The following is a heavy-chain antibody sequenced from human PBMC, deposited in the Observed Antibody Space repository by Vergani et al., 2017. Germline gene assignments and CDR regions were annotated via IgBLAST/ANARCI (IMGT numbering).Heavy chain of an antibody. V-gene: IGHV1-8*01. J-gene: IGHJ3*02. CDR3: ATNPTVTTLAPDAFDI. CDR1: GYTFTSYD. D-gene: IGHD4-17*01. Sequence: QVQLVQSGAEVKKPGASVKVSCKASGYTFTSYDINWVRQATGQGLEWMGWMNPNSGNTGYAQKFQGRVTMTEDTSTDTAYMELSSLRSEDTAVYYCATNPTVTTLAPDAFDIWGQGAMVTVSS. CDR2: MNPNSGNT.